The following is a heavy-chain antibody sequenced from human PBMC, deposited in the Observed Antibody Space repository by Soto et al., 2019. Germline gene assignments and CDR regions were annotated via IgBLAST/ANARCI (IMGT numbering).Heavy chain of an antibody. CDR2: INPNSGGT. J-gene: IGHJ6*02. D-gene: IGHD5-18*01. V-gene: IGHV1-2*04. CDR3: ARGTAMVTQTYGMDV. Sequence: ASVKGSCKASGYTFTGYYMHLVRQAPGQGLEWMGWINPNSGGTNYAQKFQGWVTMTRDTSISTAYMELSRLRSDDTAVYYCARGTAMVTQTYGMDVWGQGTTVTVSS. CDR1: GYTFTGYY.